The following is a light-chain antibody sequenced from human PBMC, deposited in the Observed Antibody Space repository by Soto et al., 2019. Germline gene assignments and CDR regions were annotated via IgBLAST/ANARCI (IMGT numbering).Light chain of an antibody. V-gene: IGKV3-15*01. CDR2: DAS. J-gene: IGKJ4*01. CDR3: QQYNKWPLT. CDR1: QSVGSN. Sequence: EIVMSQFPGALSVSPGGGSTRSCRASQSVGSNLAWYQQTPGQAPRLLIYDASTRATGVPARFSGSGSGTEFTLTISSLQSEDFAVYYCQQYNKWPLTFGGGTKV.